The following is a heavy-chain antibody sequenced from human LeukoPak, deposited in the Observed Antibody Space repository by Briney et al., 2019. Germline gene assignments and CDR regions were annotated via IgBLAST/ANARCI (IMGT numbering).Heavy chain of an antibody. Sequence: SETLSLTCTVSGGSISSSSYYWGWIRQPPGKGLEWIGSIYYSGSTYYNPSLKSRVTISVDTSKNQFSLKLSSVTAADTAVYYCARGGYVYGSGSYSDIDYWGQGTLVTVSS. J-gene: IGHJ4*02. V-gene: IGHV4-39*01. CDR1: GGSISSSSYY. CDR2: IYYSGST. CDR3: ARGGYVYGSGSYSDIDY. D-gene: IGHD3-10*01.